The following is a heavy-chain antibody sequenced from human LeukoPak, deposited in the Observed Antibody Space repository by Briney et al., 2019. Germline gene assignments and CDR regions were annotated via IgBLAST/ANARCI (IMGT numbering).Heavy chain of an antibody. CDR3: ARDRAKEYGYNWFDP. Sequence: ASVKVSCKASGYTFTGYYMHWVRQAPGQGLEWMGRINPNSGGTNYAQKYQGRVTMTRDTSISTAYMELSRLRSDGTAVYYCARDRAKEYGYNWFDPWGHGTLVTVSS. CDR2: INPNSGGT. V-gene: IGHV1-2*06. J-gene: IGHJ5*02. CDR1: GYTFTGYY. D-gene: IGHD4-17*01.